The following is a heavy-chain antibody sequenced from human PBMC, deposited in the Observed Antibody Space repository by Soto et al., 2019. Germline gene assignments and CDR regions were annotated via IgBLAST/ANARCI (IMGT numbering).Heavy chain of an antibody. CDR2: IFSSGST. J-gene: IGHJ5*02. V-gene: IGHV4-4*07. CDR1: GGSITDYS. CDR3: ARDQGVVVTADNWFDP. D-gene: IGHD2-21*02. Sequence: SETLSLTCTVSGGSITDYSWVWIRQPAGKGLEWIGRIFSSGSTNYNPSLKGRITMSLDTSKNQFSLKLNSATATDTAVYFCARDQGVVVTADNWFDPWGQGIQVTV.